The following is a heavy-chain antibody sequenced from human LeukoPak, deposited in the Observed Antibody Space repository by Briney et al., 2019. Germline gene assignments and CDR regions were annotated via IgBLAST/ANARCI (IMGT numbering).Heavy chain of an antibody. CDR2: IYYSGST. J-gene: IGHJ3*02. Sequence: SETLSLTCTVSGGSISSSSYYWGWIRQPPGKGLEWIGYIYYSGSTYYNPSLKSRVTISVDTSKNQFSLKLTSVTAADTAVYYCAKPSRGFGEGMGAFDIWGQGTMVTVSS. V-gene: IGHV4-39*01. CDR1: GGSISSSSYY. D-gene: IGHD3-10*01. CDR3: AKPSRGFGEGMGAFDI.